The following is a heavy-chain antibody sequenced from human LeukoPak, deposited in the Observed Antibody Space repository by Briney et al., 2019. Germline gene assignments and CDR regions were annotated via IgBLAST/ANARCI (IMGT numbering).Heavy chain of an antibody. V-gene: IGHV4-30-2*01. CDR2: IYHSGST. CDR3: ARVLKKRLLWFGGKFDP. D-gene: IGHD3-10*01. Sequence: SETLSLTCTVSGDSISSANYYWSWIRQPPGKGLEWIGYIYHSGSTYYNPSLKSRVTISLDTSKNQFSLKLSSVTAADTAVYYCARVLKKRLLWFGGKFDPWGQGTLVTVSS. CDR1: GDSISSANYY. J-gene: IGHJ5*02.